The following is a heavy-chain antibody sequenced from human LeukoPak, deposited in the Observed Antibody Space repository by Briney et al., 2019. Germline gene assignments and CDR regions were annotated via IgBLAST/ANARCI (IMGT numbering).Heavy chain of an antibody. Sequence: SETLSLTCTVSGGSISSSSYYWGWIRQPPGKGLEWIGSIYYSGSTYYNPSLKSRVTISVDTSKNQFSLKLSSVTAADTAVYYCARGASVAGTSRYGLGFDYWGQGTLVTVSS. V-gene: IGHV4-39*07. CDR3: ARGASVAGTSRYGLGFDY. CDR1: GGSISSSSYY. D-gene: IGHD6-19*01. J-gene: IGHJ4*02. CDR2: IYYSGST.